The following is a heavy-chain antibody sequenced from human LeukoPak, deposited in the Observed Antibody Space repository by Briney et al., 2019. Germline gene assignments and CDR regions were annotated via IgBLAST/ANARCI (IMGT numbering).Heavy chain of an antibody. Sequence: ASVKVFCKGYRYTFSSYDINWVRQAPGQGLEWMGWMNPNTGNTGYAPKFQGRVTMTRNTSISTAYMELSSLRSEDTAVYYCARAELRYFDWLHYGMDVWGQGTTVTVSS. D-gene: IGHD3-9*01. J-gene: IGHJ6*02. V-gene: IGHV1-8*01. CDR1: RYTFSSYD. CDR3: ARAELRYFDWLHYGMDV. CDR2: MNPNTGNT.